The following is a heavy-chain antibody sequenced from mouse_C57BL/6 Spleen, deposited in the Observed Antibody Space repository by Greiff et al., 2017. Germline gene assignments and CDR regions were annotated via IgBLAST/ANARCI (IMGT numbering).Heavy chain of an antibody. V-gene: IGHV1-7*01. CDR1: GYTFTSYW. CDR3: ARSHYYGSSYGDYYAMDY. J-gene: IGHJ4*01. Sequence: QVQLQQSGAELAKPGASVKLSCKASGYTFTSYWMHWVKQRPGQGLEWIGYINPSSGYTKYNQKFKDKATLTADKSSSTAYMQLSSLTYEDSAVYYCARSHYYGSSYGDYYAMDYWGQGTSVTVSS. CDR2: INPSSGYT. D-gene: IGHD1-1*01.